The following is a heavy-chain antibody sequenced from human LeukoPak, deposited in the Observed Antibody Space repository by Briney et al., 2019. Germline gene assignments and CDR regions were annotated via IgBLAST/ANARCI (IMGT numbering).Heavy chain of an antibody. J-gene: IGHJ4*02. CDR3: ARVTDSGIAVAGIDY. V-gene: IGHV4-31*03. CDR1: GGSISSGGYY. CDR2: IYYSGST. D-gene: IGHD6-19*01. Sequence: SETLSLTCTVSGGSISSGGYYWSWIRQHPGKGLEWIGYIYYSGSTNYNPSLKSRVTISVDTSKNQFSLKLSSVTAADTAVYYCARVTDSGIAVAGIDYWGQGTLVTVSS.